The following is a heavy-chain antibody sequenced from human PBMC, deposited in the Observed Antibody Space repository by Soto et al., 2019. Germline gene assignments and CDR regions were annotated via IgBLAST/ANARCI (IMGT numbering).Heavy chain of an antibody. CDR2: ISPHSGGT. Sequence: PSVKVSCKASGYTFTGYHIHWVRQAPGQRLEWMGWISPHSGGTNYAQRFQGRVTLTRDTSISTAYMELRSLRSDDTAVYFCARGSSDWGTGTLILDSWGQGTLVTVSS. D-gene: IGHD6-19*01. CDR3: ARGSSDWGTGTLILDS. CDR1: GYTFTGYH. V-gene: IGHV1-2*02. J-gene: IGHJ4*02.